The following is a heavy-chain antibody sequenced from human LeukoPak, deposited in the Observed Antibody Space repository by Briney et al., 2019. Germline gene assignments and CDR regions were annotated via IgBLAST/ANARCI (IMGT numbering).Heavy chain of an antibody. V-gene: IGHV3-21*01. Sequence: GGSLRLSCAASGFIFSAYTMKWFRQAPGKGLEWVSSISSGGSYIFYADPLKGRFTISRDNSKTTLFLQMNSLRAEDTAVYYCAKGSNRGVATIDYWGQGTLVTVSS. CDR2: ISSGGSYI. CDR3: AKGSNRGVATIDY. J-gene: IGHJ4*02. D-gene: IGHD5-12*01. CDR1: GFIFSAYT.